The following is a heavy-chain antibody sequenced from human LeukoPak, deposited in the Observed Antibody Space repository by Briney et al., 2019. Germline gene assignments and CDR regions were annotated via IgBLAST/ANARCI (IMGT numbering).Heavy chain of an antibody. Sequence: GGSLRLSCVVSGFTFSSYEMNWVRQAPGKGLEWVSYISSSGSTIYYADSVKGRFTISRDNAKNSLYLQMNSLRAEDTAVYYCARADDVAVPYYWGQGTLVTVSS. CDR1: GFTFSSYE. CDR2: ISSSGSTI. D-gene: IGHD6-19*01. V-gene: IGHV3-48*03. J-gene: IGHJ4*02. CDR3: ARADDVAVPYY.